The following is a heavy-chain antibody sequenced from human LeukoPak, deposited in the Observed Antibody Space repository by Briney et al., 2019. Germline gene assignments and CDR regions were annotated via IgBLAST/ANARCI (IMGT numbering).Heavy chain of an antibody. Sequence: GGSLRLSCAASGFTFDDYAMHWVRQAPGKGLEWVSGISWNSGSIGYADSVKGRFTISRDNAKNSLYLQMNSLRAEDTALYYCAKDLSTVVTVYFDYWGQGTLVTVSS. CDR1: GFTFDDYA. V-gene: IGHV3-9*01. CDR3: AKDLSTVVTVYFDY. J-gene: IGHJ4*02. CDR2: ISWNSGSI. D-gene: IGHD4-23*01.